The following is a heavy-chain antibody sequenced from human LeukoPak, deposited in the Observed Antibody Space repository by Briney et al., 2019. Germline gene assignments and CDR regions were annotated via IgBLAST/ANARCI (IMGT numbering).Heavy chain of an antibody. V-gene: IGHV4-61*02. J-gene: IGHJ4*02. D-gene: IGHD1-26*01. CDR2: IYTSGST. Sequence: SETLSLTCTVSGGSISSGSYYWSWIRQPAGKGLEWIGRIYTSGSTNYNPSLKSRVTISVDTSKNQFSLKLSSVAAADTAVYYCARIRSRKWGFDYWGQGTLVTVSS. CDR3: ARIRSRKWGFDY. CDR1: GGSISSGSYY.